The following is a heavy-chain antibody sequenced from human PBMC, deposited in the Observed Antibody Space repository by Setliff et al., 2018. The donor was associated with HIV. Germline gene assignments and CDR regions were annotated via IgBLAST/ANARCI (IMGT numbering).Heavy chain of an antibody. J-gene: IGHJ4*02. CDR3: AISIVGVTSEMY. CDR1: GASISSDT. V-gene: IGHV4-34*01. Sequence: PSETLSLTCIVSGASISSDTWSWIRQPPGKGLEWIVEVNHNGNINYNPSLKSRVTVSVDTSKTQYSLKMISVTAADTAMYYCAISIVGVTSEMYWAQGTLVTVSS. CDR2: VNHNGNI. D-gene: IGHD2-21*02.